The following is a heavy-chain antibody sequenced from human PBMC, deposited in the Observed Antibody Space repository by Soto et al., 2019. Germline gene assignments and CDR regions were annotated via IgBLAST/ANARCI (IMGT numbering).Heavy chain of an antibody. J-gene: IGHJ4*02. CDR1: GYTFTSYA. D-gene: IGHD2-15*01. V-gene: IGHV1-3*01. CDR2: INAGNGNT. CDR3: ARDLGGWPDY. Sequence: ASVKVSRKGSGYTFTSYAIHWVRQAPGQRLEWMGWINAGNGNTKYSQKFQGRVTITRDTSASTAYMELSSLRSEDTAVYYCARDLGGWPDYWGQGTLVTVSS.